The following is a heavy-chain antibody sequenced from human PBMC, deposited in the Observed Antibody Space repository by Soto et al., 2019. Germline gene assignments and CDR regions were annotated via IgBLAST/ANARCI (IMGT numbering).Heavy chain of an antibody. CDR1: GGSISSSSYY. D-gene: IGHD4-17*01. CDR3: ASTTVTTSYFDY. Sequence: PSETLSLTCTVSGGSISSSSYYWGWIRQPPGKGLEWIGSIYYSGSTYYNPSLKSRVTISVDTSKDQFSLKLSSVTAADTAVYYCASTTVTTSYFDYWGQGTLVTVSS. V-gene: IGHV4-39*01. CDR2: IYYSGST. J-gene: IGHJ4*02.